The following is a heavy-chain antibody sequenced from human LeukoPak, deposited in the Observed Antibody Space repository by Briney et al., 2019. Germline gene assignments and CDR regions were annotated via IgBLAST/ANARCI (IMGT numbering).Heavy chain of an antibody. CDR1: GCTFTSYG. D-gene: IGHD3-22*01. J-gene: IGHJ4*02. V-gene: IGHV1-18*01. Sequence: ASVKVSCKASGCTFTSYGISWVRQAPGQGLEWMGWISAYNGNTNYAQKLQGRVTMTTDTSTSTAYMELRSLRSDDTAVYYCAREAQQYYYDSSGYPYYFDYWGQGTLVTVSS. CDR3: AREAQQYYYDSSGYPYYFDY. CDR2: ISAYNGNT.